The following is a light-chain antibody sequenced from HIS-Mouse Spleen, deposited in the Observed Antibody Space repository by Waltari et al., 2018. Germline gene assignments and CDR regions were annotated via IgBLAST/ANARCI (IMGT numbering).Light chain of an antibody. CDR1: SSDVGRYHL. CDR3: CSYAGSSTFVV. CDR2: EGS. J-gene: IGLJ2*01. V-gene: IGLV2-23*03. Sequence: QSALTQPASVSGSPGQSIPISCTGTSSDVGRYHLVSWYQQHPGKAPKLMIYEGSKRPSGVSNRFSGSKSGNTASLTISGLQAEDEADYYCCSYAGSSTFVVFGGGTKLTVL.